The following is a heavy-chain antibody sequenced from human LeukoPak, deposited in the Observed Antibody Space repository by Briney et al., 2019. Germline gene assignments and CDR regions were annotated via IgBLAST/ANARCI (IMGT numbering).Heavy chain of an antibody. D-gene: IGHD3-10*01. Sequence: ASVKVSCKASGYTFTSYDINWVRQATGQGLEWMGWMNPNSGNTGYAQKFQGRVTMTRDTSISTAYMELSRLRSDDTAVYYCARDGNYYGSGSSNQYYYYYYMDVWGKGTTVTISS. CDR3: ARDGNYYGSGSSNQYYYYYYMDV. CDR2: MNPNSGNT. V-gene: IGHV1-8*02. J-gene: IGHJ6*03. CDR1: GYTFTSYD.